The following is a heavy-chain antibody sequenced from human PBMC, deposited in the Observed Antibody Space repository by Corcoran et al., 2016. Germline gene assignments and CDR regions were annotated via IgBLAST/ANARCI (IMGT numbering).Heavy chain of an antibody. J-gene: IGHJ3*02. D-gene: IGHD3-22*01. CDR2: IYYSGST. CDR1: GGSISSSSYY. V-gene: IGHV4-39*01. Sequence: QLQLQESGPGLVKPSETLSLTCTVSGGSISSSSYYWGWIRQPPGKGLEWIGSIYYSGSTYYNPSLKSRVTISVDTSKNQFSLKLSSVTAADTAVYYCARGDSSGLNPQSGMLAFDIWGQGTMVTVSS. CDR3: ARGDSSGLNPQSGMLAFDI.